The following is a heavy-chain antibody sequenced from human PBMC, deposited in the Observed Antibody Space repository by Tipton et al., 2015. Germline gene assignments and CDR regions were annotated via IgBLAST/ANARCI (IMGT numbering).Heavy chain of an antibody. Sequence: VQLVQSGAEVKKPGESLKISCKASGYRSTSYWIAWVRQKPGKGLEWMGIIYLGDSDTRYSPSFQGQVTISADKSTSPAYLQWSSLKASDSAMYYCASSMTIVTDFDYWGQGTLVTVSS. V-gene: IGHV5-51*01. D-gene: IGHD4-11*01. J-gene: IGHJ4*02. CDR2: IYLGDSDT. CDR3: ASSMTIVTDFDY. CDR1: GYRSTSYW.